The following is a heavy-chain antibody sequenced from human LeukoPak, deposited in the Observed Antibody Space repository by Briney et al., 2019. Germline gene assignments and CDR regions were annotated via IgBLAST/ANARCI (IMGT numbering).Heavy chain of an antibody. Sequence: GGSLRLSCAASGFTFSSYSMNWVRQAPGKGLEWVSSISSSSSYIYYAGSVKGRFTISRDNAKNSLYLQMNSLRAEDTAVYYCARDPDSGWYDYWGQGTLVTVSS. CDR1: GFTFSSYS. J-gene: IGHJ4*02. CDR2: ISSSSSYI. CDR3: ARDPDSGWYDY. D-gene: IGHD6-19*01. V-gene: IGHV3-21*01.